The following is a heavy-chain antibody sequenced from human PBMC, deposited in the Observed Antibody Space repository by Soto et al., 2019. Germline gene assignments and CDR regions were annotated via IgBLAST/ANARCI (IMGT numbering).Heavy chain of an antibody. J-gene: IGHJ4*02. CDR1: GFTVSSNY. CDR2: IYSGGST. CDR3: AIRYCSGGSCYGIGPYY. D-gene: IGHD2-15*01. Sequence: GGSLRLSCAASGFTVSSNYMSWVRQAPGKGLEWVSVIYSGGSTYYADSVKGRFTISRDNSKNTLYLQMNSLRAEDTAVYYCAIRYCSGGSCYGIGPYYWGQGTLVTVSS. V-gene: IGHV3-53*01.